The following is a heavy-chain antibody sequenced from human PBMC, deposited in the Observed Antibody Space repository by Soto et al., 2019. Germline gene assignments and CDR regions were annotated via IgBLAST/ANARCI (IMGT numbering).Heavy chain of an antibody. D-gene: IGHD3-10*01. J-gene: IGHJ6*02. CDR1: GGSFSGYY. V-gene: IGHV4-34*01. Sequence: SETLSLTCAVYGGSFSGYYWSWIRQPPGKGLEWIGEINHSGSTNYNPSLKSRVTISVDTSKNQFSLKLSSVTAADTAVYYCARVSGIYYYGMDVWGQGATVTVSS. CDR2: INHSGST. CDR3: ARVSGIYYYGMDV.